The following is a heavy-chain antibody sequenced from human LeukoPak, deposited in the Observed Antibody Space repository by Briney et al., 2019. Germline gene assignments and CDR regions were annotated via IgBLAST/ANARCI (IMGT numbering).Heavy chain of an antibody. J-gene: IGHJ4*02. CDR1: GGSTSSGSHY. Sequence: KPSETLSLTCTVSGGSTSSGSHYWGWIRQPPGKGLEWIGSIYYSGTTYYSPSLKSRVSISLDTSKDQVSLKLNSVTAADTAVYYCARQDLAVSGIDYWGQGTLVTVSS. CDR2: IYYSGTT. D-gene: IGHD6-13*01. V-gene: IGHV4-39*01. CDR3: ARQDLAVSGIDY.